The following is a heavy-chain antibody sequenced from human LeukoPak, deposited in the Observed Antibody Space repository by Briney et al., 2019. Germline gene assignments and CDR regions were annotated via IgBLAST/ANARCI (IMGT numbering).Heavy chain of an antibody. CDR3: ARISYDSSGYYPGAFDY. J-gene: IGHJ4*02. V-gene: IGHV6-1*01. Sequence: SQTLSLTCAISGDSVSSNSAAWNWIRQSPSRGLEWLGRTYYRSKWYNDYAVSVKSRITINPATSKNQFSLQLNSVTPEDTAVYYCARISYDSSGYYPGAFDYWGQGTLVTVSS. CDR2: TYYRSKWYN. CDR1: GDSVSSNSAA. D-gene: IGHD3-22*01.